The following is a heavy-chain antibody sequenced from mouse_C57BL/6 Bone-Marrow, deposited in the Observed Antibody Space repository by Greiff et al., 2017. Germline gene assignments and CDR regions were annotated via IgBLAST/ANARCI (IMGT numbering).Heavy chain of an antibody. CDR2: SRNKANDYTT. Sequence: EVQLVESGGGLVQSGRSLRLSCATSGFTFSDFYMEWVRQAPGKGLEWIAASRNKANDYTTEYSASVKGRFIVSRDTSQSILYLQMNALRAEDTAIYYCARDADYYSNYAMDYWGQGTSVTVSS. D-gene: IGHD2-5*01. J-gene: IGHJ4*01. CDR3: ARDADYYSNYAMDY. CDR1: GFTFSDFY. V-gene: IGHV7-1*01.